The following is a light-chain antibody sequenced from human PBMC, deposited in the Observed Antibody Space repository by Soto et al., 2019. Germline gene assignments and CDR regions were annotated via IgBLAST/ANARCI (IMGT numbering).Light chain of an antibody. Sequence: DILMTQSPDSLALSVGDRPTINCKSSQSVLYSSNNKNYLGWYQHKPGQPPRLLIYWASTRESGVPDRFSGSGSGTDFTLTISSLQAEDVAVYYCQQYYTTPLTFGGGTKVDIK. J-gene: IGKJ4*01. CDR2: WAS. CDR3: QQYYTTPLT. CDR1: QSVLYSSNNKNY. V-gene: IGKV4-1*01.